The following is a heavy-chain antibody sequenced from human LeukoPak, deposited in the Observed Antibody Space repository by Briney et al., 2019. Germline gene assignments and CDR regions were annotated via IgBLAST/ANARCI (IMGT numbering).Heavy chain of an antibody. D-gene: IGHD6-19*01. CDR3: ARGEGIGWYWAFDI. CDR2: IHYSGST. J-gene: IGHJ3*02. V-gene: IGHV4-59*07. Sequence: SDTLSLTCTVSGGSISGYYWRWIRQPPGKRLEWLGYIHYSGSTNYSPSLDSRVTISKDPSQPQFSLKLTSVTAADTAVYYSARGEGIGWYWAFDIWGEGTLVTVSS. CDR1: GGSISGYY.